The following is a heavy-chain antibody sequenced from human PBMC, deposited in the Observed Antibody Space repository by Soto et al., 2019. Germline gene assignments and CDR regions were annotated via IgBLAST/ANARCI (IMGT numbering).Heavy chain of an antibody. CDR3: XXXXXXXXXXXFDX. V-gene: IGHV3-23*01. CDR2: VSASGGTT. J-gene: IGHJ4*02. CDR1: GFTFSSYA. Sequence: EVQLLESGGGFVQPGGSLRLSCAASGFTFSSYAMSWVRQAPGKGLEWVSAVSASGGTTYYADSVQGRFTISRDNSKNTLSLQMXSXXXXXXXXXXXXXXXXXXXXXXFDXWGQGTLVTVSS.